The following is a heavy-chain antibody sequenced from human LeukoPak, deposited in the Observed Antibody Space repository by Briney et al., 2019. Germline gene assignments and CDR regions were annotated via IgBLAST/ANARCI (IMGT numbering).Heavy chain of an antibody. Sequence: GASVKVSCKVSGYTLTELSTHWVRQAPGKGLEWMGGFDPEDGETIYAQKFQGRVTMTEDTSTDTAYMELSSLRSEDTAVYYCATGIAAAGTSEFDYWGQGTLVTVSS. V-gene: IGHV1-24*01. J-gene: IGHJ4*02. CDR1: GYTLTELS. CDR3: ATGIAAAGTSEFDY. D-gene: IGHD6-13*01. CDR2: FDPEDGET.